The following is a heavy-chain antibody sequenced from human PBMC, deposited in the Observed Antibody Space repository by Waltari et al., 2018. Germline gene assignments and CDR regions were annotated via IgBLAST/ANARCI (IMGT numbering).Heavy chain of an antibody. J-gene: IGHJ5*02. CDR2: IITIFGTA. Sequence: QVQLVQSGAEVKKPGSSVKVSCKASGGTFSSYAISWVRPAPGPGLAWMGGIITIFGTANYAQKFQGRVTITTDESTSTAYMELSSLRSEDTAVYYCARSNVVVPAAITLNSNWFDPWGQGTLVTVSS. CDR1: GGTFSSYA. CDR3: ARSNVVVPAAITLNSNWFDP. D-gene: IGHD2-2*01. V-gene: IGHV1-69*05.